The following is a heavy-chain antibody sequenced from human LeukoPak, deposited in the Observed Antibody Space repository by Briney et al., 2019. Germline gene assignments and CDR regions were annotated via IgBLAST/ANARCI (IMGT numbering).Heavy chain of an antibody. V-gene: IGHV1-18*01. D-gene: IGHD1-26*01. Sequence: GASVKVSCKASGYTFTRYGISWVRQAPGQGLEWMGWISAYNGNTNYAQKLQGRVTMTTDTSTSTAYMELRSLRSDDTAVYYCARHVQAGAIPIDAFDIWGQGTMVTVSS. CDR1: GYTFTRYG. CDR3: ARHVQAGAIPIDAFDI. CDR2: ISAYNGNT. J-gene: IGHJ3*02.